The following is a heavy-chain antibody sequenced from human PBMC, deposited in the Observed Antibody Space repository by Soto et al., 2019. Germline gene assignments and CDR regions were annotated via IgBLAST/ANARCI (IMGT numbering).Heavy chain of an antibody. Sequence: PGESLKISCKGSGYSFTSHWISWVRQMPGKGLEWMGRIDPSDSYTNYSPSFQGHVTISADKSISTAYLQWSSLKASDTAMYYCARRHIAAAESFDYWGQGTLVTVSS. CDR1: GYSFTSHW. J-gene: IGHJ4*02. CDR2: IDPSDSYT. V-gene: IGHV5-10-1*01. CDR3: ARRHIAAAESFDY. D-gene: IGHD6-13*01.